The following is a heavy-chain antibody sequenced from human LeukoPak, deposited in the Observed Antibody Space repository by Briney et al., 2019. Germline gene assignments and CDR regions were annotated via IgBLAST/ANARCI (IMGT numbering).Heavy chain of an antibody. CDR3: AKMGGTVIITSTNWFDP. CDR2: ISGSGGST. Sequence: AGGSLRLSCAASGFTFSSYAMTWVRQAPGKGLEWVSIISGSGGSTYYADSVKGRFTISRDNSKNTVYLQMNSLRAKDTAVYYCAKMGGTVIITSTNWFDPWGQGTLVTVSS. CDR1: GFTFSSYA. D-gene: IGHD3-22*01. V-gene: IGHV3-23*01. J-gene: IGHJ5*02.